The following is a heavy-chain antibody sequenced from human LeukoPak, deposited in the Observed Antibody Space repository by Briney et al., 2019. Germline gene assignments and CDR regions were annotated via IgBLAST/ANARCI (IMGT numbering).Heavy chain of an antibody. Sequence: ASVNVSCKASRYTFTGYYMHWVRQAPGQGLEWMGWINPNSGGTNYAQKFQGRVTMTRDTSISTAYMELSSLRSDDTAVYYCARVMDTAMALYYWGQGTLVTVSS. J-gene: IGHJ4*02. D-gene: IGHD5-18*01. V-gene: IGHV1-2*02. CDR1: RYTFTGYY. CDR3: ARVMDTAMALYY. CDR2: INPNSGGT.